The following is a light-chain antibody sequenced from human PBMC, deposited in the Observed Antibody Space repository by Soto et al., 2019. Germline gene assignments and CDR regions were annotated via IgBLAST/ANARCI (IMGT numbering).Light chain of an antibody. Sequence: QSVLTQPASVSGSPGQSITLSCTGTSSDVGGYNYVSWYQQHPGKAPKLMIYDVSYWPSGVSNRFSGSKSGNTASLTISGLQAEDEADYYCSSYTNSSPFVFGTGTKLTVL. CDR2: DVS. CDR1: SSDVGGYNY. CDR3: SSYTNSSPFV. J-gene: IGLJ1*01. V-gene: IGLV2-14*01.